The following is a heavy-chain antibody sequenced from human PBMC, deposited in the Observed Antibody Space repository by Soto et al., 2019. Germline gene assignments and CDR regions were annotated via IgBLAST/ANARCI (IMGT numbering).Heavy chain of an antibody. J-gene: IGHJ4*02. CDR2: ISGSGGST. CDR3: AKGGKVRGVPGFDY. V-gene: IGHV3-23*01. CDR1: GFTFSSYA. Sequence: GGSLRLSCAASGFTFSSYAMSWVRQAPGKGLEWVSAISGSGGSTYYADSVKGRFTISRNNSKNTRYLQMNSLRAEDTAVYYCAKGGKVRGVPGFDYWGQGTLVTVSS. D-gene: IGHD3-10*01.